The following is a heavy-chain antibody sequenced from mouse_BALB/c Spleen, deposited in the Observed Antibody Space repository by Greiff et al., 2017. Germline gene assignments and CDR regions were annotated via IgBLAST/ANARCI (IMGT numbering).Heavy chain of an antibody. CDR1: GYSITSGYY. Sequence: DVKLQESGPGLVKPSQSLSLTCSVTGYSITSGYYWNWIRQFPGNKLEWMGYISYDGSNNYNPSLKNRISITRDTSKNQFFLKLNSVTTEDTATYYCARMAYDGYYPMDYWGQGTSVTVSS. J-gene: IGHJ4*01. CDR2: ISYDGSN. V-gene: IGHV3-6*02. CDR3: ARMAYDGYYPMDY. D-gene: IGHD2-3*01.